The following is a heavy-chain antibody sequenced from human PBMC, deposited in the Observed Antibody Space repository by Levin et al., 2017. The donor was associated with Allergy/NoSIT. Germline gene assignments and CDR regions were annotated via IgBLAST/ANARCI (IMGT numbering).Heavy chain of an antibody. CDR1: GFTFSSYA. Sequence: SCAASGFTFSSYAMTWVRQAPGKGLEWVSTISASGGSTYYADSVKGRFTISRDNSKNTLDLRMNSLRAEDTALYYCAKGVTSCNGGTGYICDYWGQGTLVTVSS. CDR2: ISASGGST. D-gene: IGHD2-15*01. V-gene: IGHV3-23*01. J-gene: IGHJ4*02. CDR3: AKGVTSCNGGTGYICDY.